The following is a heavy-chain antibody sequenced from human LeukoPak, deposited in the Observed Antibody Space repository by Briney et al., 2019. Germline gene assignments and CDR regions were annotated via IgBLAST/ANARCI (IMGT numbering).Heavy chain of an antibody. CDR3: ARDGVGATSFDY. V-gene: IGHV4-38-2*02. CDR2: IYYSGST. Sequence: SETLSLTCTVSGYSISTGYYWDWIRQPPGKGLEWIGSIYYSGSTYYNPSLKSRVTISVDTSKNQFSLKLSSVTAADTAVYYCARDGVGATSFDYWGQGTLVTVSS. CDR1: GYSISTGYY. J-gene: IGHJ4*02. D-gene: IGHD1-26*01.